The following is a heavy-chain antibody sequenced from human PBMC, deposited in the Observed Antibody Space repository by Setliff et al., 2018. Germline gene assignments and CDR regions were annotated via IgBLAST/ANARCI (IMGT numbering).Heavy chain of an antibody. CDR2: INTNTGNP. CDR1: GHTFITFG. D-gene: IGHD3-3*01. J-gene: IGHJ4*02. Sequence: ASVKVSCKASGHTFITFGISWVRQAPGQGLEWMGWINTNTGNPTYAQGFTGRFVFSLDTSVSTAYLQISSLKAEDTAVYYCAISRYDFWSGYYFDYWGQGTLVTVSS. V-gene: IGHV7-4-1*02. CDR3: AISRYDFWSGYYFDY.